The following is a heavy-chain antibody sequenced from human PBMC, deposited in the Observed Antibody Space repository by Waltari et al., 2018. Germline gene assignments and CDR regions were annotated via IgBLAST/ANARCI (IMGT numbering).Heavy chain of an antibody. CDR2: IYSGGST. Sequence: EVQLVESGGGLIQPGGSLRLSCAASGFTVSDNYMSWVRQAPGKGREWVAVIYSGGSTYYADSVKGRFTISRDSSKNTLSLQMNSLRAEDTAVYYCAGKYGSGNYYYDYWGQGTLVTVSS. CDR3: AGKYGSGNYYYDY. J-gene: IGHJ4*02. V-gene: IGHV3-53*01. CDR1: GFTVSDNY. D-gene: IGHD3-10*01.